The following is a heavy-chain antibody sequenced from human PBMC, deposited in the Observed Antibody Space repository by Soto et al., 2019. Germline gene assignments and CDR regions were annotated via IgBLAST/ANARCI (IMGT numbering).Heavy chain of an antibody. CDR2: ISGSGGST. J-gene: IGHJ4*02. V-gene: IGHV3-23*01. CDR1: GFTFSSYA. D-gene: IGHD4-17*01. Sequence: GGSLRLSCAASGFTFSSYAMSWVRQAPGKGLEWVSAISGSGGSTYYADSVKGRFTISRDNSKNTLYLQMNXLRAEDTXXYYCAKSNDYGDDSLDYWGQGTLVTVSS. CDR3: AKSNDYGDDSLDY.